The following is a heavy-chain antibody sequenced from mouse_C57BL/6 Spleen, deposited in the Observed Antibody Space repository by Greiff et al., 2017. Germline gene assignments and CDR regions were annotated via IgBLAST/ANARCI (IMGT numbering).Heavy chain of an antibody. CDR2: INYDGSST. CDR1: GFTFSDYY. D-gene: IGHD3-2*02. Sequence: EVKLVESEGGLVQPGSSMKLSCTASGFTFSDYYMAWVRQVPEKGLEWVANINYDGSSTYYLDSLKSRFIISRDNAKNILYLQMSSLKSEDTATYYCARTAQATKVFFDYWGQGTTLTVSS. J-gene: IGHJ2*01. V-gene: IGHV5-16*01. CDR3: ARTAQATKVFFDY.